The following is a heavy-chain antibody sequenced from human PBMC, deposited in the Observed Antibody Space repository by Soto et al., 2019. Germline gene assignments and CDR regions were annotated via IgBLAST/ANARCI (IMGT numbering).Heavy chain of an antibody. J-gene: IGHJ4*02. CDR1: GFTFSSYS. V-gene: IGHV3-21*01. D-gene: IGHD6-19*01. CDR2: ISSSSSYI. CDR3: ARDRGSSGWYTQSFAY. Sequence: GGSLRLSCAASGFTFSSYSMNWVRQAQGKGLEWVSSISSSSSYIYYADSVKGRFTISRDNAKNSLYLQMNGLRAEDTAVYYCARDRGSSGWYTQSFAYWGQGT.